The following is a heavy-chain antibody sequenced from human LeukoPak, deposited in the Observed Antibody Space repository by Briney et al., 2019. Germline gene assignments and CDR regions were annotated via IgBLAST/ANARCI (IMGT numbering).Heavy chain of an antibody. CDR1: GFTFSSYG. D-gene: IGHD5-18*01. J-gene: IGHJ4*02. V-gene: IGHV3-33*01. CDR2: IWFDGSNM. Sequence: GGSLRLSCAASGFTFSSYGMHWVRQAPGKGLEWVTSIWFDGSNMHYADSVKGRVIISRANSKSALSLQMNSLRDEDTAIYYFARTSLPMGVLGPLDTWGREPLFTVSS. CDR3: ARTSLPMGVLGPLDT.